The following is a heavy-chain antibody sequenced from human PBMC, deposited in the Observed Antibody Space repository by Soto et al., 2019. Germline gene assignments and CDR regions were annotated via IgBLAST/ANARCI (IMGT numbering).Heavy chain of an antibody. CDR3: ARTPDI. V-gene: IGHV4-59*12. CDR2: IYYSGST. Sequence: PSETLCLTCTVSGGSISSYYWSWIRQPPGKGLEWIGYIYYSGSTNYNPSLKSRVTISVDTSKNQFSLKLSSVTAADTAVYCCARTPDIWGQGTMVTVSS. J-gene: IGHJ3*02. CDR1: GGSISSYY.